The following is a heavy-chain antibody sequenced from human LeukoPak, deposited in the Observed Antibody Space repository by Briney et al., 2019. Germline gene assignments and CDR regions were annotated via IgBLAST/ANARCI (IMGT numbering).Heavy chain of an antibody. J-gene: IGHJ3*02. Sequence: GESLKISCKGSGYRFTNYWIGWVRQMPGKGPEWMGIIYPGDSATRYSPSFQGQVTISADKSIDTAYLQWSSLKASDTAIYYCARQGGQWLVQGAFDIWGQGTMVTVSS. CDR1: GYRFTNYW. V-gene: IGHV5-51*01. CDR3: ARQGGQWLVQGAFDI. CDR2: IYPGDSAT. D-gene: IGHD6-19*01.